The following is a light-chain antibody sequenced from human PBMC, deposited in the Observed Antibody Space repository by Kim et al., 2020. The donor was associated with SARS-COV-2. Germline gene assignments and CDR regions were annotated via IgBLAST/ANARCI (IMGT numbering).Light chain of an antibody. CDR2: QNT. CDR3: QVWDDYTVI. J-gene: IGLJ2*01. CDR1: KLGNKD. V-gene: IGLV3-1*01. Sequence: SVRPGQTASITCSGDKLGNKDVSWYQQRPGQSPVLVIYQNTKRPSGIPDRFSGSNSGNTGTLTISGTQAVDEANYYCQVWDDYTVIFGGGTQLTVL.